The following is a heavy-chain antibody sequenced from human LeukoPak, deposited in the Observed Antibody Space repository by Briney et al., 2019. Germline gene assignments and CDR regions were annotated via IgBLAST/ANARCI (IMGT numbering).Heavy chain of an antibody. CDR2: INHSGST. V-gene: IGHV4-34*01. Sequence: PSETLSLTCGVYGGSFSGYYWSWIRQPPGKGLEWIGEINHSGSTNYNPSLKSRVTISVDTSKNQFSLKLSSVTAADTAVYYCARDSSGYAFDYWGQGTLVTVSS. CDR1: GGSFSGYY. J-gene: IGHJ4*02. D-gene: IGHD3-22*01. CDR3: ARDSSGYAFDY.